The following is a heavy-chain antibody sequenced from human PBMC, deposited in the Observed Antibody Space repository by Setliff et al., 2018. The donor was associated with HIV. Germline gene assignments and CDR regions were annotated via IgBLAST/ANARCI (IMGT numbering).Heavy chain of an antibody. J-gene: IGHJ3*02. CDR3: ARLLSRGYYEGAFDI. CDR2: IHYSGSN. D-gene: IGHD3-22*01. CDR1: GGSISGHY. Sequence: SETLSLTCTVSGGSISGHYWSWIRQTPGKGLEWIGSIHYSGSNVNNPSRKSRITMSLDASKNQFSLKLNSVTAADTAVYYCARLLSRGYYEGAFDIWGQGTMVTVSS. V-gene: IGHV4-59*11.